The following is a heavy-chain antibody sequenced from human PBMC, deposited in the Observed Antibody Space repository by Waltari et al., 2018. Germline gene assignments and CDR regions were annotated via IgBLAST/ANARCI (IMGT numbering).Heavy chain of an antibody. CDR1: GFTFSSYS. Sequence: EVQLVESGGGLVKPGGSLRLSCAASGFTFSSYSMNWGRQAPGKGLEWVSSISSSSSYIYYADSVKGRFTISRDNAKNSLYLQMNSLRAEDTAVYYCARDNDYYGSGSYPYWGQGTLVTVSS. CDR2: ISSSSSYI. CDR3: ARDNDYYGSGSYPY. V-gene: IGHV3-21*01. J-gene: IGHJ4*02. D-gene: IGHD3-10*01.